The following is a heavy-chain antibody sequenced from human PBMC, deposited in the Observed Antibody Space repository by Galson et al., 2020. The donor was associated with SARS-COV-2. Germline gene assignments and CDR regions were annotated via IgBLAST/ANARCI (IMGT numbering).Heavy chain of an antibody. V-gene: IGHV3-33*01. CDR2: IWYDGSNK. CDR1: GFTFSSYG. D-gene: IGHD3-10*01. CDR3: ARDRGGTGAFDI. J-gene: IGHJ3*02. Sequence: GGSLRLSCAASGFTFSSYGMHWVRQAPGKGLEWVAVIWYDGSNKYYADSVKGRFTISRDNSKNTLYLQMNSLRAEDTAVYYCARDRGGTGAFDIWGQGTMVTVSS.